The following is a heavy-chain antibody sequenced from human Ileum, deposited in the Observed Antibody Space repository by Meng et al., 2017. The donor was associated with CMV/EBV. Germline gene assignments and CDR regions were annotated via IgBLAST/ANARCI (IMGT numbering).Heavy chain of an antibody. Sequence: QVHLQESHPGLVKPSQTLSPTCSVSNGSFYIYYWSLLRQSPGKGLEFIAYISSSGENNYNPPHRSQVAISIDTTKKHLSMRLTSVTAADTAVYYCDRAHVIPNGNYMFDYWGQGALVTVSS. J-gene: IGHJ4*02. CDR3: DRAHVIPNGNYMFDY. V-gene: IGHV4-4*08. CDR2: ISSSGEN. D-gene: IGHD1-7*01. CDR1: NGSFYIYY.